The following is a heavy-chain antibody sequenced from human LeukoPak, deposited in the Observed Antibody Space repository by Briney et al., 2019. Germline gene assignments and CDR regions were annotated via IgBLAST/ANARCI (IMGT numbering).Heavy chain of an antibody. CDR1: GGSISSYY. D-gene: IGHD5-12*01. CDR3: ARGTKTGYTGYDWNY. V-gene: IGHV4-59*01. Sequence: SETLSLTCTVSGGSISSYYWSWIRQPPGKGLEWIRYIYYSGSTSYNPSLKSRVTISVDTSSNQFPLILTSVTAADTAVYYCARGTKTGYTGYDWNYWGQGSLVTVSS. J-gene: IGHJ4*02. CDR2: IYYSGST.